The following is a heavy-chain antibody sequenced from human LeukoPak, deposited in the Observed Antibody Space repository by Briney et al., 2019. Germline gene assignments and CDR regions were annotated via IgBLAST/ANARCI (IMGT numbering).Heavy chain of an antibody. CDR3: ARGNTYCSGSRCYDRFDY. Sequence: GGSLRLSCTASGFTFGDYAMSWFRQAPGKGLEWVGFIRSKAYGGTTEYAASVKGRFTISRDDSKSIAYLQMNSLTAEDTAVYYCARGNTYCSGSRCYDRFDYWGQGTLVTVSS. D-gene: IGHD2-15*01. CDR1: GFTFGDYA. V-gene: IGHV3-49*03. J-gene: IGHJ4*02. CDR2: IRSKAYGGTT.